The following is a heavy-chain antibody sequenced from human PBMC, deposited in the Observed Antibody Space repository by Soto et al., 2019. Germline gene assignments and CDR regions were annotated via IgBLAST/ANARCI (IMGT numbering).Heavy chain of an antibody. Sequence: SETLSLTCAVYGGSFSGYYWSWIRQPPGKGLEWIGEINHSGSTNYNPSLKSRVTISVDTSKNQFSLKLSSVTAADTAVYYCARLHIAVVPPYYFDYWGQGTLVTVSS. J-gene: IGHJ4*02. CDR3: ARLHIAVVPPYYFDY. V-gene: IGHV4-34*01. D-gene: IGHD2-15*01. CDR1: GGSFSGYY. CDR2: INHSGST.